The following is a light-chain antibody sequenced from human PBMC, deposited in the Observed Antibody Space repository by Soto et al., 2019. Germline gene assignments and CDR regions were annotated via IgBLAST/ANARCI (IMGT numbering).Light chain of an antibody. CDR1: QSVSSSY. Sequence: EIVLTQSPGTLSLSPGERATLSCRASQSVSSSYLAWDQQKPGQAPRLLIYGASSRATGIPDRFSGSGSGTDFTLTISRLEPEDFAVYYCQQYGSSPWITFGQGTRLEIK. CDR3: QQYGSSPWIT. CDR2: GAS. V-gene: IGKV3-20*01. J-gene: IGKJ5*01.